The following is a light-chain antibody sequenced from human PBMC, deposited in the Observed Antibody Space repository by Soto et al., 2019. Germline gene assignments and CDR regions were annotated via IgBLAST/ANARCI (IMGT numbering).Light chain of an antibody. CDR1: QSVRSK. V-gene: IGKV3-15*01. CDR3: QQYDDWPPA. CDR2: GAS. Sequence: ETVMTQSPATLSLSPVERATLSCRASQSVRSKLVWYQQKPGQAPRFLIYGASTRATGIPARFRGSGSGTDFNLTIDSLQSEDFAVDYCQQYDDWPPAFGGGTKVEIK. J-gene: IGKJ4*01.